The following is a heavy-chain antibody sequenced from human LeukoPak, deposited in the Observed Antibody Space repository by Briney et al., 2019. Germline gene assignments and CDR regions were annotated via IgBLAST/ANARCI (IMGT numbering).Heavy chain of an antibody. V-gene: IGHV4-39*07. CDR3: ATARRNYYDSSGYFDC. CDR1: GGSISSSNHY. J-gene: IGHJ5*01. D-gene: IGHD3-22*01. Sequence: PSETLSLTCTVSGGSISSSNHYWGWIRQPPGKGLEWIGSIYYSGSTYYSPSLKNRVTMSVDTSKNQFSLKLSSVTAADTAVYYCATARRNYYDSSGYFDCWGQGSLVTVSS. CDR2: IYYSGST.